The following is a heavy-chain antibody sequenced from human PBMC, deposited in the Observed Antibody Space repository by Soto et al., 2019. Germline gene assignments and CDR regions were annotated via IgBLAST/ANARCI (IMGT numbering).Heavy chain of an antibody. Sequence: EVQLAESGGGLVKPGGSLRLSCAASGFTFSSYSMNWVRQAPGKGLEWVSSISSSSSYIYYADSVKGRFTISRDNAKNSLYLQMNSLRAEDTAVYYCARAAAAGSYYYYYMDVWGKGTTVTVSS. J-gene: IGHJ6*03. CDR2: ISSSSSYI. V-gene: IGHV3-21*01. CDR1: GFTFSSYS. CDR3: ARAAAAGSYYYYYMDV. D-gene: IGHD2-2*01.